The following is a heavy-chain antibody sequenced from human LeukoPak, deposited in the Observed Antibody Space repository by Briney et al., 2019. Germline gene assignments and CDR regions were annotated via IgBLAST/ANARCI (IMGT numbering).Heavy chain of an antibody. CDR2: IIPIFGTA. Sequence: ASVKVSCKASGGTFSSYAISWVRQAPGQGLEWMGGIIPIFGTANYAQKFQGRVTITADESTSTAYMELSSLRSDDTAVYYCARFEDKDYYFDYWGQGTLVTVSS. V-gene: IGHV1-69*13. CDR1: GGTFSSYA. D-gene: IGHD2-15*01. J-gene: IGHJ4*02. CDR3: ARFEDKDYYFDY.